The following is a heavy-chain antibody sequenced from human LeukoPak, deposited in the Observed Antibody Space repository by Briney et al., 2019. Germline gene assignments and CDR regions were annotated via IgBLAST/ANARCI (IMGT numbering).Heavy chain of an antibody. D-gene: IGHD3-10*01. J-gene: IGHJ4*02. CDR3: ARDREVYGSGSYYSHLDY. CDR1: GGSISSGSYY. CDR2: IYTSGST. Sequence: SETLSLTCTVSGGSISSGSYYWSWIRQPAGKGLGWIGRIYTSGSTNYNPSLKSRVTISIDTSKNQFSLKLSSVTAADTAVYYCARDREVYGSGSYYSHLDYWGQGTLVTVSS. V-gene: IGHV4-61*02.